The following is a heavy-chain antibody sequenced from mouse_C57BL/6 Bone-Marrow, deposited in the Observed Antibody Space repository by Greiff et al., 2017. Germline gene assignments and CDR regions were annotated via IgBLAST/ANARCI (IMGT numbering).Heavy chain of an antibody. CDR3: ARPYYCNYWYFDV. Sequence: QVQLQQPGAELVKPGASVKMSCKASGYTFTSYWMTWVKQRPGQGLEWIGEIYPGSGSTNYNEKFKSKATLTVDTSSSTAYMQLSSLTSEDSAVYYCARPYYCNYWYFDVWGTGTTVTVSS. CDR1: GYTFTSYW. CDR2: IYPGSGST. V-gene: IGHV1-55*01. D-gene: IGHD2-10*01. J-gene: IGHJ1*03.